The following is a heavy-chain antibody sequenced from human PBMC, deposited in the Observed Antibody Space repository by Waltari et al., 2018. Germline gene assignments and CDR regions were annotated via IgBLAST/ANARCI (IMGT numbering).Heavy chain of an antibody. D-gene: IGHD4-4*01. CDR3: AREYSHFDY. CDR1: GVTVRSDS. Sequence: EGERVEAGGGGVKTGGCLRLWGAASGVTVRSDSRNGVRQAPGKGLEWVSSISSSSYIDDADSVKGRFTISRDNAKNSLYLQMHRLRAQDTAVYYCAREYSHFDYWGQGTLVTVSS. V-gene: IGHV3-21*01. CDR2: ISSSSYI. J-gene: IGHJ4*02.